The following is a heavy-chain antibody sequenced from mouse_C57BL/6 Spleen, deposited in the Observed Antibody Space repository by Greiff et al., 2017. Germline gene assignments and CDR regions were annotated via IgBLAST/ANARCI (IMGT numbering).Heavy chain of an antibody. CDR2: INPSSGYT. CDR3: ARSSLITTLVADFDY. V-gene: IGHV1-4*01. CDR1: GYTFTSYT. Sequence: VQLQESGAELARPGASVTMSCKASGYTFTSYTMHWVKQRPGQGLEWIGYINPSSGYTKYNQKFKDKATLTADKSSSTAYMQLSSLTSEDSAVYYCARSSLITTLVADFDYWGQGTTLTVSS. D-gene: IGHD1-1*01. J-gene: IGHJ2*01.